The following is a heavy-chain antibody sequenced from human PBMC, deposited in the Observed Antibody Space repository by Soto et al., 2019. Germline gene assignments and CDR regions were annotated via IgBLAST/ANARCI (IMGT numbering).Heavy chain of an antibody. CDR2: ISGGSGRP. J-gene: IGHJ4*02. Sequence: PGGSLRLSCAASGFSFSGYAVTWVRQAPGKGLEWVSTISGGSGRPYYADSVKGRFTISRDNPMNRLHLQMNSLRAEDTAVYYCAKTEGFYGYYNAFDYWGRGTQVTVSS. CDR1: GFSFSGYA. D-gene: IGHD3-9*01. V-gene: IGHV3-23*01. CDR3: AKTEGFYGYYNAFDY.